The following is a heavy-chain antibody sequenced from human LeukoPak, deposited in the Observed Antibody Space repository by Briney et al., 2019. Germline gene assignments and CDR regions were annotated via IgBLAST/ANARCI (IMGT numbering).Heavy chain of an antibody. V-gene: IGHV4-59*08. CDR1: GRSISSSY. CDR3: ARVPGDY. Sequence: SDTLSLTRTVSGRSISSSYGIWIRQPPGEELEWIGYIYYSGSTNYNPSLKSRVTISVDTSKNQFSLKLSSVTAADTAVYYCARVPGDYWGQGTLVTVSS. CDR2: IYYSGST. D-gene: IGHD7-27*01. J-gene: IGHJ4*02.